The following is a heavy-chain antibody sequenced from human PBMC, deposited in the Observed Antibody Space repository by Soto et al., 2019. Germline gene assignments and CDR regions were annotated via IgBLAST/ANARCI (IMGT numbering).Heavy chain of an antibody. J-gene: IGHJ4*02. D-gene: IGHD5-18*01. Sequence: GSLRLSCAASGFTFSSYAMSWVRQAPGKGLEWVSAISGSGGSTYYADSVKGRFTISRDNSKNTLYLQMNSLRAEDTAVYYCAKDRPSYTAMPLYYFDYWGQGTLVTVSS. CDR3: AKDRPSYTAMPLYYFDY. CDR1: GFTFSSYA. V-gene: IGHV3-23*01. CDR2: ISGSGGST.